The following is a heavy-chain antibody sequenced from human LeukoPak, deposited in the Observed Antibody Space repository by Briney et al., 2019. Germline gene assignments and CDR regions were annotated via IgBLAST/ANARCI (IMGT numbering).Heavy chain of an antibody. D-gene: IGHD6-13*01. CDR1: GFTVSSNY. CDR3: AKGPPDSSNWYKRTEG. CDR2: ISGSGDST. V-gene: IGHV3-23*01. Sequence: GGSLRLSCAASGFTVSSNYMSWVRQAPGKGLEWVSDISGSGDSTHYADSVKGRFTISRDNSENTLYPQMNSLRVEDTAVYYCAKGPPDSSNWYKRTEGWGQGTLVTVSS. J-gene: IGHJ4*02.